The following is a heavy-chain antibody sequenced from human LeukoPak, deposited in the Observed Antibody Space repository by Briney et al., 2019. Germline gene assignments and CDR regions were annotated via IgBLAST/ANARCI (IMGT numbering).Heavy chain of an antibody. J-gene: IGHJ4*02. V-gene: IGHV3-48*03. CDR2: ISSGGSTI. CDR1: GFAFSSYG. Sequence: GGTLRLSCAASGFAFSSYGMNWVRQAPGKGLEWVSYISSGGSTIYYADSVKGRFTISRDNAKNSLYLQMNSLRAEDAAFYYCARVKGSGWYYFDSWGQGTLVTASS. D-gene: IGHD6-19*01. CDR3: ARVKGSGWYYFDS.